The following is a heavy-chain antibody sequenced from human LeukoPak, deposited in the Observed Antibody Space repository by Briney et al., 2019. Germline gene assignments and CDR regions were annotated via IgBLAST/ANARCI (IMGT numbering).Heavy chain of an antibody. CDR1: GFTFSSYA. V-gene: IGHV3-30-3*01. D-gene: IGHD6-19*01. CDR2: ISYDGSNK. J-gene: IGHJ4*02. CDR3: ARDRYSSGWRYYFDY. Sequence: PGGSLRLSCAASGFTFSSYAMHWVRQAPGKGLEWVAVISYDGSNKYYADSVKGRFTISRDNSKNTLYLQMNSLRAEDTAVYYCARDRYSSGWRYYFDYWGQGTLVTVSS.